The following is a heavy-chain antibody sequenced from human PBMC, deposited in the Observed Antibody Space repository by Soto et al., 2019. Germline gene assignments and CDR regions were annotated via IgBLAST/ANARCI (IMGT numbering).Heavy chain of an antibody. J-gene: IGHJ4*02. CDR1: GFSLTTSGVG. CDR2: IYWDDDK. Sequence: QITLNESGLVQVKPRQTLTLTCTFSGFSLTTSGVGVGWIRQSPGKAPEWLALIYWDDDKRYSPSLKSRLTITKDTSKNQVVLTMADLDPADTGTYYCAHRVLRTVFGLVTTTAIYFDFWGQGTPVAVSS. CDR3: AHRVLRTVFGLVTTTAIYFDF. D-gene: IGHD3-3*01. V-gene: IGHV2-5*02.